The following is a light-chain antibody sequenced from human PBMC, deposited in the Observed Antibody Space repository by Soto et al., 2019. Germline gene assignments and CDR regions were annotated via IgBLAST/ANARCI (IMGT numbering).Light chain of an antibody. Sequence: QSALTQPRSVSGSPGQSVTISCTGTSSDVGGYNYVSWYQHHPGKAPKLMIYDVDKRPSGVPGRFSGSKSGNTASLTISGLQAEDGADYYCCSYAGSYPVVFGTRTKVTVL. J-gene: IGLJ1*01. CDR2: DVD. V-gene: IGLV2-11*01. CDR3: CSYAGSYPVV. CDR1: SSDVGGYNY.